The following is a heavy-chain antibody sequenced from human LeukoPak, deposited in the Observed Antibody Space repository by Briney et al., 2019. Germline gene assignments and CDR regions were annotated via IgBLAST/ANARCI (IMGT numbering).Heavy chain of an antibody. CDR3: ARDFKAVARWDFDY. Sequence: PGGSLRPSCAASGFTFSSYWMSWVHQAPGKGLEWVANIKQDGSEKYYVDSVKGRFTISRDNAKNSLYLQMNSLRAEDTAVYYCARDFKAVARWDFDYWGQGTLVTVSS. CDR2: IKQDGSEK. V-gene: IGHV3-7*01. CDR1: GFTFSSYW. D-gene: IGHD6-19*01. J-gene: IGHJ4*02.